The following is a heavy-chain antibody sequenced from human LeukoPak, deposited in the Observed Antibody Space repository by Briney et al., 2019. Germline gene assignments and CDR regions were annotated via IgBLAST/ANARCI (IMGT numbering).Heavy chain of an antibody. J-gene: IGHJ6*02. D-gene: IGHD1-7*01. V-gene: IGHV1-18*04. CDR2: ISAYNGNT. CDR1: GYTFTGYY. Sequence: ASVKVSCKASGYTFTGYYMHWVRQAPGQGLEWMGWISAYNGNTNYAQKLQGRVTMTTDTSTSTAYMELRSLRSDDTAVYYCARVSAWNYVYYYYYGMDVWGQGTTVTVSS. CDR3: ARVSAWNYVYYYYYGMDV.